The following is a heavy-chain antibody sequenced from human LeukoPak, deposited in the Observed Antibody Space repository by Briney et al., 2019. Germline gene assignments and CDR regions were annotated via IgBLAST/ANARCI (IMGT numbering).Heavy chain of an antibody. Sequence: PSETLSLTCAVYGGSFSGYYWSWIRQPPGKGLEWIGEINHSGSTNYDPSLKSRVTISVDTSKYQFSLKLNSVTATDTAVYYCARHYGPWGQGTLVTVSS. CDR1: GGSFSGYY. CDR3: ARHYGP. J-gene: IGHJ4*02. D-gene: IGHD3-16*01. V-gene: IGHV4-34*01. CDR2: INHSGST.